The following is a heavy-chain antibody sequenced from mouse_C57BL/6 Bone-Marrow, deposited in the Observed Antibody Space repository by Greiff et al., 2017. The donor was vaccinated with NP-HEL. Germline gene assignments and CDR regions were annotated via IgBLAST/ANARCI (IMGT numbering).Heavy chain of an antibody. Sequence: QVQLQQSGPGLVQPSQSLSITCTVSGFSLTSYGVHWVRQSPGQGLEWLGVLWRGGSTDYNAAFISRLSISKDNSKSQVFFKMNSLQADDTAIYYCARNSWYYYFDYWGQGTTLTVSS. D-gene: IGHD2-1*01. J-gene: IGHJ2*01. V-gene: IGHV2-2*01. CDR2: LWRGGST. CDR3: ARNSWYYYFDY. CDR1: GFSLTSYG.